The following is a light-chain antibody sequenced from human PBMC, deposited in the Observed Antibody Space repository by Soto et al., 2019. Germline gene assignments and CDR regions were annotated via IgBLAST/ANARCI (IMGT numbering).Light chain of an antibody. CDR2: EDN. CDR1: SGSIASKY. Sequence: NFMLTQPRSGSESPGKRVTISCTRSSGSIASKYVQWYQQRPGGHPTTVIFEDNTRPSGVPDRFSGSIDSSSNSASLTISGLTTEDEADYYCQSYDTSNVVFGGGTKVTVL. CDR3: QSYDTSNVV. J-gene: IGLJ2*01. V-gene: IGLV6-57*01.